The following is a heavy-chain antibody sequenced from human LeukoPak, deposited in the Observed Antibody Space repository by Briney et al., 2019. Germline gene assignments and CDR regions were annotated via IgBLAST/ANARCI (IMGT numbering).Heavy chain of an antibody. CDR1: GVSFSGYY. V-gene: IGHV4-34*01. Sequence: SETLSLTCAVYGVSFSGYYWSWIRQPPGRGLEWIGEINHSGSTNYNPSLKSRVTISVDTPKNQFSLKLSSVTAADTAVYYCARRGLIAAATYYFDYWGQGTLVTVSS. CDR2: INHSGST. CDR3: ARRGLIAAATYYFDY. D-gene: IGHD6-13*01. J-gene: IGHJ4*02.